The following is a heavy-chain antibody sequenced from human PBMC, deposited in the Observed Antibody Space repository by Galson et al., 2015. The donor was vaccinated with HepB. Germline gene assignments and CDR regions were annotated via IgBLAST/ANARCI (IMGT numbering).Heavy chain of an antibody. D-gene: IGHD3-22*01. V-gene: IGHV3-15*01. CDR2: IKSQKDGGTT. CDR1: GFDFTYGW. J-gene: IGHJ4*02. Sequence: LRLSCAASGFDFTYGWMSWVRQAPGKGLEWVGRIKSQKDGGTTDYAAPVKGRFTISRDDSINTLYLQMDSLKTEDTAVYYCSTAQLSAYYYDTRGFYDYFDYWGQGTLVTVSS. CDR3: STAQLSAYYYDTRGFYDYFDY.